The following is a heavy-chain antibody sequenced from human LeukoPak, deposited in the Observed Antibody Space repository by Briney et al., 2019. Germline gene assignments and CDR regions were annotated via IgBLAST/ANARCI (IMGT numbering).Heavy chain of an antibody. V-gene: IGHV4-61*02. CDR1: GGSISSGSYY. D-gene: IGHD4-17*01. CDR3: ARDKGNYGYFDY. J-gene: IGHJ4*02. CDR2: IYTSGST. Sequence: SETLSLTCTVSGGSISSGSYYWSWIRQPAGKGLEWIGRIYTSGSTNYNPSLKSRVTISVDTSKNQFSPKLSSVTAADTAVYYCARDKGNYGYFDYWGQGTLVTVSS.